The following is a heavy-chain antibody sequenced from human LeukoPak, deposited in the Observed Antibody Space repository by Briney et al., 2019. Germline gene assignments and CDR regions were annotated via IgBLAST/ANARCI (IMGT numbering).Heavy chain of an antibody. V-gene: IGHV4-59*01. CDR3: ARDFVLKARLGYYYYGMDV. J-gene: IGHJ6*02. CDR1: GGSISSYY. D-gene: IGHD2-8*01. Sequence: PSETLSLTCTVSGGSISSYYWSWIRQPPGKGLEWIGYIYYSGSTNYNPSLKSRVTISVDTSKNQFSLKLSSVTAADTAVYYCARDFVLKARLGYYYYGMDVWGQGTTVTVSS. CDR2: IYYSGST.